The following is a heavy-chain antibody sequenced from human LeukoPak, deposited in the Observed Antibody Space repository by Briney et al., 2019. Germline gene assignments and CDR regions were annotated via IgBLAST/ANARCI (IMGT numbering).Heavy chain of an antibody. CDR3: ARDLSTASDAFDI. CDR2: IIPIFGTA. CDR1: GGTFSSYA. Sequence: SVTVSCKASGGTFSSYAISWVRRAPGQGLEWMGGIIPIFGTANYAQKFQGRVTITADESTSTAYMELSSLRSEDTAVYYCARDLSTASDAFDIWGQGTMVTVSS. D-gene: IGHD2/OR15-2a*01. V-gene: IGHV1-69*13. J-gene: IGHJ3*02.